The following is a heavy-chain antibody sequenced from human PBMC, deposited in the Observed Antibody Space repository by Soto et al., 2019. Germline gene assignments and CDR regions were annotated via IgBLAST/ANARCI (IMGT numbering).Heavy chain of an antibody. V-gene: IGHV4-39*07. CDR3: ARDLLCSGGSCYLGDYYGLDV. Sequence: SKTLSLTCTVYDRSIGSSSYYWCWILHPPGKGLEWIGNIYYSGNTYYNPSLKSRVTISVDTSKNQFSLKLSSVTAADTAVYYCARDLLCSGGSCYLGDYYGLDVSGQGTNVTVYS. D-gene: IGHD2-15*01. CDR1: DRSIGSSSYY. J-gene: IGHJ6*02. CDR2: IYYSGNT.